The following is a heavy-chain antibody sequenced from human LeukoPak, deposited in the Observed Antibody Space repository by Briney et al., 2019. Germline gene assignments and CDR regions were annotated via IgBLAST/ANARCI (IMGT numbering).Heavy chain of an antibody. V-gene: IGHV3-23*01. CDR1: GFTFSSYA. Sequence: GGSLRLSCAASGFTFSSYAMSWVRQAPGKGLEWVSAISGSGGSTYYADSVKGRFTISRDNSKDTLYLQMNSLRAEDTAVYYCARARVGQQLVDYWGQGTLVTVSS. D-gene: IGHD6-13*01. J-gene: IGHJ4*02. CDR2: ISGSGGST. CDR3: ARARVGQQLVDY.